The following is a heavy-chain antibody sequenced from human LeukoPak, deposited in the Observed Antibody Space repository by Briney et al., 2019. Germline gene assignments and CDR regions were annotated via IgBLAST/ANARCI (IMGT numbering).Heavy chain of an antibody. D-gene: IGHD6-19*01. CDR1: GYTFTSYV. Sequence: GASVKVSCKASGYTFTSYVISWVRQAPGQGLEWMGWISAYNGYTNYAQKVQGRVTMTTDTSTSTAYMELRSLRSDDTAVYYCATTVYSSGWYGWGQGTLVTVSS. CDR2: ISAYNGYT. V-gene: IGHV1-18*01. CDR3: ATTVYSSGWYG. J-gene: IGHJ4*02.